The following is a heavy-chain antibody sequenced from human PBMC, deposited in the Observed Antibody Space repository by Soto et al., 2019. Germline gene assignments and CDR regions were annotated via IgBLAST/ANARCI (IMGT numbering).Heavy chain of an antibody. CDR2: IYHSGST. V-gene: IGHV4-38-2*01. J-gene: IGHJ5*02. D-gene: IGHD3-10*01. CDR1: GYSISSGYY. CDR3: ARVILMERTRYLSDWFDP. Sequence: SETLSLTCAVSGYSISSGYYWGWIRQPPGKGLEWVGTIYHSGSTYYNPSLKSRVTISVDTSKNQFSLKVSSVTAADTAMYYCARVILMERTRYLSDWFDPWGLGTLVTVSS.